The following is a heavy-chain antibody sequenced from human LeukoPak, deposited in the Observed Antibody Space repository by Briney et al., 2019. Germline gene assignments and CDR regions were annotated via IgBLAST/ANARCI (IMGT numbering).Heavy chain of an antibody. J-gene: IGHJ4*02. V-gene: IGHV3-21*01. D-gene: IGHD5-12*01. CDR3: ARDPGFGYSGYDYDY. CDR1: GFTFSSYS. CDR2: ISSSSYI. Sequence: GGSLRLSCAASGFTFSSYSMNWVRQAPGKGLEWVSSISSSSYIYYADPVKGRFTISRDNAKNSLYLQMNSLRAEDTAVYYCARDPGFGYSGYDYDYWGQGTLVTVSS.